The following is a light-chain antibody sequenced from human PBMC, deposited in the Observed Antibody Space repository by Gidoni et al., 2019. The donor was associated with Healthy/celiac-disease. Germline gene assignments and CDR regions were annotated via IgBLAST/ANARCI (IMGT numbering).Light chain of an antibody. CDR2: AAS. J-gene: IGKJ5*01. CDR1: QGISNY. V-gene: IGKV1-27*01. CDR3: QKYNSAPPIT. Sequence: DIQMTQSPSSLSASVGDRVTITCRASQGISNYLAWYQQKPGKVPKLLIYAASTVQSGVPSRFSGSGSGTDFTLTISSLQPEDVATYYCQKYNSAPPITFGHXTRLEIK.